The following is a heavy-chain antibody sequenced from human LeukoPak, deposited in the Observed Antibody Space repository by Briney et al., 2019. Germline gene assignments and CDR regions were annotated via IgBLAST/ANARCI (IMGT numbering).Heavy chain of an antibody. CDR2: INAGNAKT. Sequence: GASVKVSCKASGYTFTSYTMHWVRQAPGQRLEWMGWINAGNAKTRYSQKLQGRVTITRDTSASTAYMELSSLRSEDTAVYYCARVSGWYGDNWFDPWGQGTLVTVSS. D-gene: IGHD6-19*01. V-gene: IGHV1-3*01. CDR3: ARVSGWYGDNWFDP. CDR1: GYTFTSYT. J-gene: IGHJ5*02.